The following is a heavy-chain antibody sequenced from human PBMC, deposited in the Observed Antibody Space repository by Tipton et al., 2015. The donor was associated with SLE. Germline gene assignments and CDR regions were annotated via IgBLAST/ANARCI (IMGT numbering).Heavy chain of an antibody. CDR1: GFTFSSYW. CDR2: INHSGST. Sequence: LRLSCAASGFTFSSYWMHWVRQAPGKGLEWIGEINHSGSTNYNTSLKSRVTISLGTSKNQLSLKLTSVTAADTAVYFCASRGGGGSHFDYWGQGTLVSVSS. V-gene: IGHV4-34*01. J-gene: IGHJ4*02. CDR3: ASRGGGGSHFDY. D-gene: IGHD3-16*01.